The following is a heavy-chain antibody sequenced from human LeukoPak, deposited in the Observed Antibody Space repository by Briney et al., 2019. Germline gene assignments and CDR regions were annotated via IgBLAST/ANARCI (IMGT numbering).Heavy chain of an antibody. CDR1: GFTFSSYS. Sequence: GGSLRLSCGASGFTFSSYSMNWVRQAPGKGLEWVSSISSSSSYIYYADSVKGRFTISRDNAKNSLYLQMNSLRAEDTAVYYCARGSGGIAARDYWGQGTLVTVSS. J-gene: IGHJ4*02. CDR3: ARGSGGIAARDY. V-gene: IGHV3-21*01. CDR2: ISSSSSYI. D-gene: IGHD6-6*01.